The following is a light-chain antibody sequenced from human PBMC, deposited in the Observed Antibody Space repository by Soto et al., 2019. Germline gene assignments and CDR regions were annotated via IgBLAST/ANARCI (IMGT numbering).Light chain of an antibody. CDR1: QGISNY. CDR3: QKYNSALFT. V-gene: IGKV1-27*01. CDR2: AAS. J-gene: IGKJ3*01. Sequence: DIQMTQSPSSLSASVGDRVTITCRASQGISNYLAGYQQKPGKVPKLLIYAASTLQSRVPSRFSGSGSGTDFTLTISSLQPEDVATYYCQKYNSALFTFGPGTKVDIK.